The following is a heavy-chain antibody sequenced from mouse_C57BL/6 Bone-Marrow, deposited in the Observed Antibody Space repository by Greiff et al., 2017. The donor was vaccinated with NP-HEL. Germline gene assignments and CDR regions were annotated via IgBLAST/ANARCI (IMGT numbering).Heavy chain of an antibody. CDR3: AREGIYYYGSSLRYWYFDV. CDR1: GYAFSSSW. D-gene: IGHD1-1*01. Sequence: VQLQQSGPELVKPGASVKISCKASGYAFSSSWMNWVKQRPGKGLEWIGRIYPGDGDTNYNGKFKGKATLTADKSSSTAYMQLSSLTSEDSAVYFCAREGIYYYGSSLRYWYFDVWGTGTTVTVSS. J-gene: IGHJ1*03. V-gene: IGHV1-82*01. CDR2: IYPGDGDT.